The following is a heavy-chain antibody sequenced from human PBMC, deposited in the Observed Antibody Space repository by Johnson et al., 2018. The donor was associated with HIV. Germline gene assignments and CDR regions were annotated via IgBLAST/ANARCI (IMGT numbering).Heavy chain of an antibody. V-gene: IGHV3-7*03. CDR2: IKQDGSEK. CDR1: GFTFSTYA. D-gene: IGHD1-26*01. Sequence: VQLVESGRGVVQPGRSLGLSCAASGFTFSTYAMDWVRQAPGKGLEWVANIKQDGSEKYYADSVKGRFTVSRDNTRNSLCLQMDSLRAEDTAVYYCAREGVGTTCPFDIWGQGTMVTVS. CDR3: AREGVGTTCPFDI. J-gene: IGHJ3*02.